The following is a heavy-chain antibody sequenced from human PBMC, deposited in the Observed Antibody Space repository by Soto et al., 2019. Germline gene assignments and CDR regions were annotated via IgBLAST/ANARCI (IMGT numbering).Heavy chain of an antibody. CDR2: ISGKNETI. V-gene: IGHV3-9*01. Sequence: SLRLSCAASGFSFDDYAMHWVRQAPGKGLEWVSIISGKNETIVYADSVKGRFTISRDNAKKSLYLQMNSLRPEDTALYYCAKDRGFLDGIDYWGQGTPVTVSS. CDR3: AKDRGFLDGIDY. CDR1: GFSFDDYA. J-gene: IGHJ4*02. D-gene: IGHD3-3*01.